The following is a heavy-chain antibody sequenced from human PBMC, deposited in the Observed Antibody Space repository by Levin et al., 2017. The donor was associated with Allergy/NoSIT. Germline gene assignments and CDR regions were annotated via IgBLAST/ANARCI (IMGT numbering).Heavy chain of an antibody. Sequence: SQTLSLTCAVYGGSFSGYYWSWIRQPPGKGLEWIGEINHSGSTNYNPSLKSRVTISVDTSKNQFSLKLSSVTAADTAVYYCARGSEKIGRITMVRGSKRKAYYGMDVWGQGTTVTVSS. V-gene: IGHV4-34*01. CDR3: ARGSEKIGRITMVRGSKRKAYYGMDV. CDR2: INHSGST. CDR1: GGSFSGYY. J-gene: IGHJ6*02. D-gene: IGHD3-10*01.